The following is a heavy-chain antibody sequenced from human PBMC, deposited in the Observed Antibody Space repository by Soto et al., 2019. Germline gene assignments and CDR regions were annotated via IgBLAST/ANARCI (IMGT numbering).Heavy chain of an antibody. Sequence: GGSLRLSCGGSGFTFSNYGMHWVRQAPDKGLEWVSSISSSSSYIYYADSVKGRFTISRDNAKNSLYLQMNSLRAEDTAVYYCARDPSYYYGDYVNHWFDPWGQGTLVTVSS. CDR2: ISSSSSYI. CDR3: ARDPSYYYGDYVNHWFDP. CDR1: GFTFSNYG. V-gene: IGHV3-21*01. D-gene: IGHD4-17*01. J-gene: IGHJ5*02.